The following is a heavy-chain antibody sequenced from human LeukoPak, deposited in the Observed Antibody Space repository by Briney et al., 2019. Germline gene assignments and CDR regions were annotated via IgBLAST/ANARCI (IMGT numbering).Heavy chain of an antibody. D-gene: IGHD3-22*01. CDR2: IRYDGTNK. J-gene: IGHJ4*02. V-gene: IGHV3-30*02. CDR1: GFIFNNDG. Sequence: GGSLRLSCAASGFIFNNDGMHWVRQAPGKGLEWVAFIRYDGTNKYYADSVKGRFTISRDNSKNTLSLQMNSLRVEDTAMYYCVGGDYYDSSGYSQFDYWGQGTLVTVSS. CDR3: VGGDYYDSSGYSQFDY.